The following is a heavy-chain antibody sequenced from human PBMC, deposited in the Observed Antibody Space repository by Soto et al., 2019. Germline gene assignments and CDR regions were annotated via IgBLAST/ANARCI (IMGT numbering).Heavy chain of an antibody. Sequence: GGSLRLSCSASGFTFSSYAMHWVRQAPGKGLEYVSAMNSDGSTKVYADSVKGRFTISRDNAKNTLFLQMNSLKAEDTAVYYCVRDRGYPDSFDVWGRGTMVTVSS. V-gene: IGHV3-64*04. D-gene: IGHD3-10*01. J-gene: IGHJ3*01. CDR1: GFTFSSYA. CDR3: VRDRGYPDSFDV. CDR2: MNSDGSTK.